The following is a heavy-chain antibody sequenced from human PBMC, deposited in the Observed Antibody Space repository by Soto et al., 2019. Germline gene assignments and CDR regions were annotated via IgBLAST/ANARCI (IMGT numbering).Heavy chain of an antibody. CDR1: GFTFSSYG. CDR3: ATLGGYRSYYYYGMDV. CDR2: ISYDGSNK. J-gene: IGHJ6*02. Sequence: GGSLRLSCAASGFTFSSYGMHWVRQAPGKGLEWVAVISYDGSNKYYADSGKGRFTISRDNSKNTLYLQMNSLRAEDTAVYYCATLGGYRSYYYYGMDVWGQGTTVTVSS. D-gene: IGHD6-19*01. V-gene: IGHV3-30*03.